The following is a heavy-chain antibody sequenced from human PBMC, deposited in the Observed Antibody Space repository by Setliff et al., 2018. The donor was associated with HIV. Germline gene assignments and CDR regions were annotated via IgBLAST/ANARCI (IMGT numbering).Heavy chain of an antibody. CDR2: IDQHGSER. CDR1: EFTNFW. J-gene: IGHJ4*02. Sequence: GGSLRLSCSASEFTNFWMAWVRQAPGKGLEWVANIDQHGSERYYTDSVRGRFTISRDNAKNSLYLQMNSLRGEDTALYYCTRDLGYDSFDIWGQGTLVTVSS. V-gene: IGHV3-7*01. D-gene: IGHD3-16*01. CDR3: TRDLGYDSFDI.